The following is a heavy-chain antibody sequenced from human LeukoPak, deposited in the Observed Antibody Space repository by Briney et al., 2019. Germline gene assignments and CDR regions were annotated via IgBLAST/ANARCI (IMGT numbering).Heavy chain of an antibody. Sequence: GGSLRLSCAASGFTFSSNWMHWVRQAPGKGLVWVSRITSDGVTTTYADSVKGRFTISRDNAKNTLYLQMNSLRAEDTAVYYCARRDNYDYWGQGTLVTVSS. D-gene: IGHD2-15*01. CDR2: ITSDGVTT. J-gene: IGHJ4*02. CDR3: ARRDNYDY. CDR1: GFTFSSNW. V-gene: IGHV3-74*01.